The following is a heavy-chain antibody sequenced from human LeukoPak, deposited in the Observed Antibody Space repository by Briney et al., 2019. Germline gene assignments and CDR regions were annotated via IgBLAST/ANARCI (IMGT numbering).Heavy chain of an antibody. Sequence: GSLRLSCAASGFTFSSYAMSWVRQPPGKGLEWIGYIYYSGNTNYNPSLKSRVTISVDTSKNQFSLKLTSVTAADTAVYYCARASRGHDYWGQGTLVTVSS. D-gene: IGHD3-10*01. J-gene: IGHJ4*02. CDR2: IYYSGNT. CDR3: ARASRGHDY. CDR1: GFTFSSYA. V-gene: IGHV4-59*01.